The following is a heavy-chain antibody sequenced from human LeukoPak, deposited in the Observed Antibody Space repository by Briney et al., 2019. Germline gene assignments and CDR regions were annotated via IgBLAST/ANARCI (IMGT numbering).Heavy chain of an antibody. CDR3: AEGYNPYYFDY. Sequence: SETLSLTCTVSRDSISDYYWSWIRQPPEKGLEWIGYISYSGSINHNPSLKSRVTISMDTSKNQFSLKLSSVTAADTAVYYCAEGYNPYYFDYWGQGALVTVSS. V-gene: IGHV4-59*03. D-gene: IGHD1-14*01. J-gene: IGHJ4*02. CDR2: ISYSGSI. CDR1: RDSISDYY.